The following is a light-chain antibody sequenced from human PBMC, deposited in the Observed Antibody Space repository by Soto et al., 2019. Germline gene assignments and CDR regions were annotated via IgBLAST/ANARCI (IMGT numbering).Light chain of an antibody. Sequence: DIQLTQSPSFLSASVGDRVTITCRASQGISSHLAWYQQQPGKAPKLLIYVASTLQSGVPSRFSGSASGTEFALTVSGLQPEDFASYYCQQRNSYPLTFAHGTRLEIK. CDR1: QGISSH. CDR2: VAS. J-gene: IGKJ5*01. V-gene: IGKV1-9*01. CDR3: QQRNSYPLT.